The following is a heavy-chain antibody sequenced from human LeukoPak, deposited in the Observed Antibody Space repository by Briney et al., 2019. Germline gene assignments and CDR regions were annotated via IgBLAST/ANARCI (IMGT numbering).Heavy chain of an antibody. J-gene: IGHJ4*02. CDR1: GYSISSGYY. CDR2: IYHSGST. D-gene: IGHD3-10*01. CDR3: AIGPPSGDYYFDY. Sequence: PSETLSLTCAVSGYSISSGYYWGWIRQPPGKGLEWIGSIYHSGSTYYNPSLKSRVTISVDTSKNQFSLKLSSVTAADTAVYYCAIGPPSGDYYFDYWSQGTLVTVSS. V-gene: IGHV4-38-2*01.